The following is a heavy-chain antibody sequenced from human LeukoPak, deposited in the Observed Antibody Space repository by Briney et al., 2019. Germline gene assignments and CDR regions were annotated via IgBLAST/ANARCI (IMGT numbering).Heavy chain of an antibody. CDR3: ANPYYYDSSGYHFYGY. Sequence: GGSLRLSCAASGFTFSSYGMHWVRQAPGKGLEWVAVISYDGSNKYYADSVKGRFTISRDNSKNTLYLQMNSLRAEDTAVYYCANPYYYDSSGYHFYGYWGQGTLVTVSS. CDR1: GFTFSSYG. V-gene: IGHV3-30*18. D-gene: IGHD3-22*01. CDR2: ISYDGSNK. J-gene: IGHJ4*02.